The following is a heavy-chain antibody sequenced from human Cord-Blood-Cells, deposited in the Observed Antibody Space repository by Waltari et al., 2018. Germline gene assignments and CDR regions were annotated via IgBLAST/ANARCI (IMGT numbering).Heavy chain of an antibody. D-gene: IGHD6-13*01. Sequence: QVQLVQTVAEVKKPGSSVKVSCKDSGGTFSSYAISWVRQAPGQGLEWMGGIIPIFGTANYAQKFQGRVTITADESTSTAYMELSSLRSEDTAVYYCASPPIAADDAFDIWGQGTMVTVSS. CDR1: GGTFSSYA. CDR2: IIPIFGTA. V-gene: IGHV1-69*01. CDR3: ASPPIAADDAFDI. J-gene: IGHJ3*02.